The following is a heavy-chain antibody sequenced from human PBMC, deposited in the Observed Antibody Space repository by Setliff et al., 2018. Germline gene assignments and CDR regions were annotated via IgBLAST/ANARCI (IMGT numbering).Heavy chain of an antibody. CDR3: AIVFRYFDWLLPSRELNDY. V-gene: IGHV3-30*04. Sequence: GGSLRLSCAASGFPLSSYDMHWVRQAPGKGLEWVALISYNGVAKNYADSVKGRFTISRDNSKSTLYLQMNSLRPDDTAVYYCAIVFRYFDWLLPSRELNDYWGQGTPVTVSS. J-gene: IGHJ4*02. D-gene: IGHD3-9*01. CDR2: ISYNGVAK. CDR1: GFPLSSYD.